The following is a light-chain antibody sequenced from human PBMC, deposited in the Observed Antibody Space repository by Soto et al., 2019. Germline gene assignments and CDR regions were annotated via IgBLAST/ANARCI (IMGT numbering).Light chain of an antibody. CDR1: SSDVGGYNS. J-gene: IGLJ1*01. CDR2: AVS. V-gene: IGLV2-8*01. Sequence: QSVLTHPPSASGSPGQSVTISCTGTSSDVGGYNSVSWYQQHPGKAPKLIIYAVSERPSGVPDRFSGSKSGSTASLTVSGLQAEDEAYYYCNCFAGSDNLGVLGTGTKVTVL. CDR3: NCFAGSDNLGV.